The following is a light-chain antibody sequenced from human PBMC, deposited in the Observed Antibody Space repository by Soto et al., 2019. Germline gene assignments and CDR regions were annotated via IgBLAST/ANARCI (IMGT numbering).Light chain of an antibody. Sequence: DIVLTQSPTTLSLSPCERATLSSSASQSVSTNLAWYQQKPGQVPRLLIYGAYTRASGIPARFSGSGSGTEFTLTIGSLQSEDVAVYYCQQYSSSPSFGQGTRLEIK. CDR1: QSVSTN. J-gene: IGKJ5*01. CDR3: QQYSSSPS. V-gene: IGKV3-15*01. CDR2: GAY.